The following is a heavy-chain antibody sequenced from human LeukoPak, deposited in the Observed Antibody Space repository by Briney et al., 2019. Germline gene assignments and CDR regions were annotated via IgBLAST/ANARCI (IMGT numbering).Heavy chain of an antibody. V-gene: IGHV4-31*03. J-gene: IGHJ6*02. CDR2: IYNSGST. CDR1: GVSISSGSYY. D-gene: IGHD5-18*01. Sequence: PSETLSLTCTVSGVSISSGSYYWSWIRQHPGEGLEWIGHIYNSGSTYYNPSLQSRVTISVDTSKNQFSLKLSSVTAADTALYYCARAVRNTAMVYYYNGMDVWGQGTTVTVSS. CDR3: ARAVRNTAMVYYYNGMDV.